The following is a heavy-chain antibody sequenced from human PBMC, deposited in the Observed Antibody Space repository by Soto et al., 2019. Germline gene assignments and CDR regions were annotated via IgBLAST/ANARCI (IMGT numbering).Heavy chain of an antibody. CDR3: ARGWGANPSSAFDY. CDR1: GYTFTGYY. V-gene: IGHV1-2*04. J-gene: IGHJ4*02. Sequence: ASVKVSCKASGYTFTGYYMHWVRQAPGQGLEWMGWINPNSGGTNYAQKFQGWVTMTRDTSISTAYMELSRLRSDDTAVYYCARGWGANPSSAFDYWGQGTLVTVSS. D-gene: IGHD6-25*01. CDR2: INPNSGGT.